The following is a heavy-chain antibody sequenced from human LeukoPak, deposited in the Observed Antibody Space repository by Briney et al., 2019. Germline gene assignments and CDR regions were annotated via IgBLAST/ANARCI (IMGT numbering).Heavy chain of an antibody. V-gene: IGHV4-59*01. Sequence: PSETLSLTCTVSGGSLSSYYWSWIRQPPGKGLEWIGYIYYSGSTNYNPSLKSRVTISVDTSKNQFSLKLSSVTAADTAVYYCAREKPSSDAFDIWGQGTMVTVSS. J-gene: IGHJ3*02. CDR1: GGSLSSYY. CDR2: IYYSGST. D-gene: IGHD3-10*01. CDR3: AREKPSSDAFDI.